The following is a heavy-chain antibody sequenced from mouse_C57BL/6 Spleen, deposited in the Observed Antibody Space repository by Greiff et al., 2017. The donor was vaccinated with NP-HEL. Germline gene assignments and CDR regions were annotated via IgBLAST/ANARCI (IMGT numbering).Heavy chain of an antibody. CDR1: GFNIKDYY. D-gene: IGHD1-1*01. V-gene: IGHV14-2*01. CDR3: ARSTTVVATRVWFDY. J-gene: IGHJ2*01. Sequence: EVQLVESGAELVKPGASVKLSCTASGFNIKDYYMHWVKQRTEQGLEWIGRIDPEDGETKYAPKFQGKATITADTSSNTAYLQLSSLTSEDTAVDYCARSTTVVATRVWFDYWGQGTTLTVSS. CDR2: IDPEDGET.